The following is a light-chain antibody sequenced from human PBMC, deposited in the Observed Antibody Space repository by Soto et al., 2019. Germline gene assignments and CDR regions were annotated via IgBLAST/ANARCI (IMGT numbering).Light chain of an antibody. CDR3: NSYTSSSTYV. CDR1: SGDVGGYNY. J-gene: IGLJ1*01. CDR2: EVS. Sequence: QSALTQPASVSGSPGQSITISCTGTSGDVGGYNYVSWYQQHPGKAPKLMIYEVSNRPSGVSNRFSGSKSGNTASLTISGLQAEDEADYYCNSYTSSSTYVSGTGTKLTVL. V-gene: IGLV2-14*01.